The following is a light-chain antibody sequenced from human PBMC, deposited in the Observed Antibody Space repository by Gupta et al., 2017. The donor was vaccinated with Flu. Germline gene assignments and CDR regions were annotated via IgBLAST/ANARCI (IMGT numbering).Light chain of an antibody. V-gene: IGKV1-5*03. CDR2: EAS. CDR3: QQDSRSPLT. Sequence: DIQMTQSPSTLSASVGDRVTITCRASQSITNWLAWYQQKPGRAPKLLIYEASRLQSGVPSRFSGGGSATEFTLTISSLQPDDFATYYCQQDSRSPLTFGGGTRVE. CDR1: QSITNW. J-gene: IGKJ4*01.